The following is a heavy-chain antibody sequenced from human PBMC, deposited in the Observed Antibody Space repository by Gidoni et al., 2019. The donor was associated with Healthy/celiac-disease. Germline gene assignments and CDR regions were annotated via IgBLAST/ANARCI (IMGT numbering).Heavy chain of an antibody. D-gene: IGHD3-22*01. CDR1: GGSISSGCYY. CDR2: IYTSGST. V-gene: IGHV4-61*02. CDR3: ARDPYYYDSSGYPFAFDI. J-gene: IGHJ3*02. Sequence: QVQLQESGPGLVKPSQTLSLTCTVSGGSISSGCYYWSWIRPPAGKGLEWIGRIYTSGSTNYNPSLKSRVTISVDTSKNQFSLKLSSVTAADTAVYYCARDPYYYDSSGYPFAFDIWGQGTMVTVSS.